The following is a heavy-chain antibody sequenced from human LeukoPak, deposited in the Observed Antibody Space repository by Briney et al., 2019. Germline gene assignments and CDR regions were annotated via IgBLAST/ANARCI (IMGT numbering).Heavy chain of an antibody. V-gene: IGHV3-7*01. CDR3: ARTGYSSGWYATDPPLDY. D-gene: IGHD6-19*01. CDR2: IKQDGSDK. J-gene: IGHJ4*02. Sequence: GGSLRLSCAASGFTFSSYAMSWVRQAPGKGLEWVASIKQDGSDKYYVDSVKGRFTISRDNSKNTLDLQMNSLRAEDTAVYYCARTGYSSGWYATDPPLDYWGQGTLVTVSS. CDR1: GFTFSSYA.